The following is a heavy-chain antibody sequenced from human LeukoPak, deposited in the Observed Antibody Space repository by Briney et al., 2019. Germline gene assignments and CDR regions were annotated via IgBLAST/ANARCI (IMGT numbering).Heavy chain of an antibody. J-gene: IGHJ5*02. CDR1: GFTFDDYA. V-gene: IGHV3-9*01. CDR2: ISWNSGSI. CDR3: AKDAAVGSGSYYNWFDP. D-gene: IGHD3-10*01. Sequence: PGGPLRLSCAASGFTFDDYAMHWVRQAPGKGLEWVSGISWNSGSIGYADSVKGRFTISRDNAKNSLYLQMNSLRAEDTALYYCAKDAAVGSGSYYNWFDPWGQGTLVTVSS.